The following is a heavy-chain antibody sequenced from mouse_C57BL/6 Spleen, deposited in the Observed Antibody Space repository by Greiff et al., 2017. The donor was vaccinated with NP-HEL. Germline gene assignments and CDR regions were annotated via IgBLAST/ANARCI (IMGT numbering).Heavy chain of an antibody. V-gene: IGHV5-9-1*02. CDR1: GFTFSSYA. CDR2: ISSGGDYI. Sequence: EVKLVESGEGLVKPGGSLKLSCAASGFTFSSYAMSWVRQTPEKRLEWVAYISSGGDYIYYADPVTGRFTISRDKARNTLYLQMSSLKSEDTAMYYFTRGGRSHGAMDYWGQGTSVTVSS. J-gene: IGHJ4*01. CDR3: TRGGRSHGAMDY.